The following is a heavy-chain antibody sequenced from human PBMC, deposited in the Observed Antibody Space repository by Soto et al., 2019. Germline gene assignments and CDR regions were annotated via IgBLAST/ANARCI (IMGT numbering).Heavy chain of an antibody. D-gene: IGHD2-15*01. Sequence: ASVKVSCKAFGYTFTIYDINWVRQAAGQGLEWMGWMNPNSDDTGYAQKFQGRVTMTRNTSISTAYMELSSLRSEDTAVYYCALGSLGDGFDIWGQGTMVTVSS. CDR1: GYTFTIYD. CDR2: MNPNSDDT. CDR3: ALGSLGDGFDI. J-gene: IGHJ3*02. V-gene: IGHV1-8*01.